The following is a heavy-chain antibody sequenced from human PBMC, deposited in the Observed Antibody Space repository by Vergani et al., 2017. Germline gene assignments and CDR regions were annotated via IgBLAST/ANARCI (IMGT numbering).Heavy chain of an antibody. CDR2: ISSSSSYT. CDR1: GFTFSDYY. D-gene: IGHD1-1*01. J-gene: IGHJ6*02. Sequence: QVQLVESGGGLVKPGGSLRLSCAASGFTFSDYYMSWIRQAPGKGLKWVSYISSSSSYTNYADSVKGRFTISRDNAKNSLYLQMNSLRAEDTAVYYCARDLRRYNWNDVDYYYGMDVWGQGTTVTVSS. CDR3: ARDLRRYNWNDVDYYYGMDV. V-gene: IGHV3-11*05.